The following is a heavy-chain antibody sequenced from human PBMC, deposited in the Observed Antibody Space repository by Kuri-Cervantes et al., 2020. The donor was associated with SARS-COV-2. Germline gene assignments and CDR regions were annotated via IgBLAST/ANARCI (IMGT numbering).Heavy chain of an antibody. Sequence: ASVKVSCKASGYTFTSYGITWVRQAPGQGLEWMGWINAYNGNTNYAQKLQGRVTMTTDTTTTTAYMELSSLRSEDTAVYYCARGPDYDFWSGYYLGGMDVWGQGTTVTVSS. J-gene: IGHJ6*02. CDR2: INAYNGNT. D-gene: IGHD3-3*01. V-gene: IGHV1-18*01. CDR3: ARGPDYDFWSGYYLGGMDV. CDR1: GYTFTSYG.